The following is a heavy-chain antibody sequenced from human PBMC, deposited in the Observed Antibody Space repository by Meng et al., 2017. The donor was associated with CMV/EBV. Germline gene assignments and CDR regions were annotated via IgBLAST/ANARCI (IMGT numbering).Heavy chain of an antibody. CDR3: ARGGNWFDP. CDR2: INHSGST. V-gene: IGHV4-34*01. CDR1: GGAFSGYY. Sequence: QVRLQQWGAGVLKPSEILSLACVVYGGAFSGYYWSWIRQPPGKGLEWIGEINHSGSTNYNPSLKSRVTISVDTSKNQFSLKLSSVTAADTAVYYCARGGNWFDPWGQGTLVTVSS. J-gene: IGHJ5*02.